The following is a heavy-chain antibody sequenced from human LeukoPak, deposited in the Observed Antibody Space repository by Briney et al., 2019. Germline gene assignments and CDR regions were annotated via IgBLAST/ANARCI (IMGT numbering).Heavy chain of an antibody. CDR2: INHSGST. CDR3: ARTVALQWIRLWNYFDY. D-gene: IGHD5-18*01. J-gene: IGHJ4*02. V-gene: IGHV4-34*01. Sequence: SSETLSLTCAVYGGSFSGYYWSWIRQPPGKGLEWIGEINHSGSTNYNPSLKSRVTISVDTSRNQFSLKLSSVTAADTAVYYCARTVALQWIRLWNYFDYWGQGTLVTVSS. CDR1: GGSFSGYY.